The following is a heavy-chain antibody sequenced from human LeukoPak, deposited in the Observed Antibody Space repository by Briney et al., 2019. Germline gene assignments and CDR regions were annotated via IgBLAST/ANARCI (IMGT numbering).Heavy chain of an antibody. CDR2: ISAYNGNT. Sequence: GASVKVSCKASGYTFTSYGISWVRQAPGQGLEWMGWISAYNGNTNYAQKLQGRVTITADESTSTAYMELSSLRSEDTAVYYCASGYSSSWHLNYWGQGTLVTVSS. CDR3: ASGYSSSWHLNY. CDR1: GYTFTSYG. V-gene: IGHV1-18*01. J-gene: IGHJ4*02. D-gene: IGHD6-13*01.